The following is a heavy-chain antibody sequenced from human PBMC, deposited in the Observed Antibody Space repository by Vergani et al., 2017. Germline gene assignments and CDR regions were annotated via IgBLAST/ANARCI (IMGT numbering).Heavy chain of an antibody. D-gene: IGHD5-12*01. CDR2: ISGSGDST. CDR3: AKDYNIMGASHY. J-gene: IGHJ4*02. Sequence: EVRLLESGGGLVQPGGSLRLSCAASGFTFSNYAMSWVRQAPGKGLEWVSSISGSGDSTYYADSVKGRFAISRDNSKNTVYLQMKTLRAEDTGVYYCAKDYNIMGASHYWGQGTLVAVSS. V-gene: IGHV3-23*01. CDR1: GFTFSNYA.